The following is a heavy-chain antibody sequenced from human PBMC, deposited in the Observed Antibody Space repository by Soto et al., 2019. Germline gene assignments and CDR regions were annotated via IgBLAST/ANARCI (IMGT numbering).Heavy chain of an antibody. CDR3: ARDSSGLRSYFDY. CDR2: ISGHNDDT. V-gene: IGHV1-2*04. D-gene: IGHD3-10*01. Sequence: ASVKVSSKDFGGTFSSNAIKWIRQAPRQSLEWMGWISGHNDDTNYAQKFQGWVTMTRDTSISTAYMELSRLRSDDTAVYYCARDSSGLRSYFDYWGQGTLVTVSS. CDR1: GGTFSSNA. J-gene: IGHJ4*02.